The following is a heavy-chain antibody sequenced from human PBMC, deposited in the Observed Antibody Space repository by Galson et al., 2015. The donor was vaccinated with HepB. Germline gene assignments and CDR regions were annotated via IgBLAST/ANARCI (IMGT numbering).Heavy chain of an antibody. V-gene: IGHV3-23*01. CDR1: GFTFSSYA. J-gene: IGHJ6*03. Sequence: SLRLSCAASGFTFSSYAMSWVRQAPGKGLEWVSAISGSGGSTYYADSVKGRFTISRDNSKNTLYLQMNSLRAEDTAVYYCAKDQVDYYYMDVWGKGTTVTVSS. CDR2: ISGSGGST. CDR3: AKDQVDYYYMDV. D-gene: IGHD2-2*01.